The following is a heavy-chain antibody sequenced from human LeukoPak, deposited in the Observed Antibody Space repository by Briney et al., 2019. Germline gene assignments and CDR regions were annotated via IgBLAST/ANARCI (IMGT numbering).Heavy chain of an antibody. Sequence: GGSLRLSCAASGFTFSSYRMHWVRQAPGKRLVWVSRINSDGSSTSYADSVKGRFTISRDNAKNTLYLQMNSLRAEDTAVYYCARDPRTYYYDSSGFDYWGQGTLVTISS. CDR3: ARDPRTYYYDSSGFDY. CDR2: INSDGSST. J-gene: IGHJ4*02. D-gene: IGHD3-22*01. V-gene: IGHV3-74*01. CDR1: GFTFSSYR.